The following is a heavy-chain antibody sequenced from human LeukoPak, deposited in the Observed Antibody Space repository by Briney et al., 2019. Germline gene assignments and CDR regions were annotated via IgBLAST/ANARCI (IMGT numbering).Heavy chain of an antibody. V-gene: IGHV3-30*02. J-gene: IGHJ6*03. CDR1: GFTFSSYG. Sequence: GGSLRLSCAASGFTFSSYGMHWVRQAPGKGLGWVAFIRFDGSNKYYADSVKGRFTISRDNSKNTLYLQMNSLRVEDTAVYYCAKDGQYYYASGSYYKYYYYMDVWGKGTTVTISS. CDR3: AKDGQYYYASGSYYKYYYYMDV. D-gene: IGHD3-10*01. CDR2: IRFDGSNK.